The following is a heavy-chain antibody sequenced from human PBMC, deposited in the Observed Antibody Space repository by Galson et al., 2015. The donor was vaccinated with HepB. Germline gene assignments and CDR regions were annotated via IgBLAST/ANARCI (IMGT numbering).Heavy chain of an antibody. CDR2: IIPTFGTS. D-gene: IGHD3-22*01. CDR1: GGSFSNYA. Sequence: SVKVSCKASGGSFSNYAITWVRQAPGQGLEWMGGIIPTFGTSNDAQKFQGRVTITADESTSTAYMELSSLGSEDTAIYYCARAGRFYYDSSGYFSLDHWGQGTLVTVSS. V-gene: IGHV1-69*13. J-gene: IGHJ4*02. CDR3: ARAGRFYYDSSGYFSLDH.